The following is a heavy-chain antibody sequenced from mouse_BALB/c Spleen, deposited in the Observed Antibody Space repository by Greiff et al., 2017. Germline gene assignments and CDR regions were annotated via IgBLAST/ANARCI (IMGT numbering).Heavy chain of an antibody. Sequence: VKLVESGPGLVAPSQSLSITCTVSGFSLTSYGVHWVRQPPGKGLEWLGVIWAGGSTNYNSALMSRLSISKDNSKSQVFLKMNSLQTDDTAMYYCARVRDYGSSLHYFDYWGQGTTLTVSS. CDR3: ARVRDYGSSLHYFDY. CDR2: IWAGGST. V-gene: IGHV2-9*02. CDR1: GFSLTSYG. D-gene: IGHD1-1*01. J-gene: IGHJ2*01.